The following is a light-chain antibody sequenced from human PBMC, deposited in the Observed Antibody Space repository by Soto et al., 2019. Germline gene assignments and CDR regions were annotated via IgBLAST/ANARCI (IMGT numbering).Light chain of an antibody. CDR1: SSDVGGYNY. Sequence: QSALTQPASVSGSPGQSITISCTGTSSDVGGYNYVSWYQQHPGKAPKVMIYEVSNRPSGVSNRFSGSKSGNTASLTISGLQADDEADYYCSSYTSSSTLYVFGTGTKLTVL. CDR3: SSYTSSSTLYV. V-gene: IGLV2-14*01. J-gene: IGLJ1*01. CDR2: EVS.